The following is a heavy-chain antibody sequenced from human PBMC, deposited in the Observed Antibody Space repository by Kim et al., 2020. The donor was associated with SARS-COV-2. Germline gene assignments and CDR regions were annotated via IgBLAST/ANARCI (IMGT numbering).Heavy chain of an antibody. CDR1: GGSISSYY. V-gene: IGHV4-59*08. CDR3: ARRPRANGMDV. J-gene: IGHJ6*02. CDR2: IYYSGST. Sequence: TCTVSGGSISSYYWSWIRQPPGKGLEWIGFIYYSGSTNYNPSLKSRVTMSVDTSKNHFSLKLTSVTAADTAVYFCARRPRANGMDVWGQGTKVTV.